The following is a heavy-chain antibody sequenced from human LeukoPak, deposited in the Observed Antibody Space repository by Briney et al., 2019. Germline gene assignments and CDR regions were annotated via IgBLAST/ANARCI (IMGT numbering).Heavy chain of an antibody. CDR1: GGPISSYY. Sequence: PSETLSLTCTVSGGPISSYYWSWIRQPPGKGLEWIGYIYYSGSTNYNPSLKSRVTISVDTSKNQFSLKLSSVTAADTAVYYCARGGSLYGELPDYWGQGTLVTVSS. J-gene: IGHJ4*02. CDR2: IYYSGST. CDR3: ARGGSLYGELPDY. D-gene: IGHD3-10*02. V-gene: IGHV4-59*01.